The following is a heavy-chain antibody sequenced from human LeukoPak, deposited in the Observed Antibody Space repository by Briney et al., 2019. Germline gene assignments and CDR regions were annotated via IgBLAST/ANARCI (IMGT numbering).Heavy chain of an antibody. CDR3: SAVVPTAIGSSFDY. Sequence: QPGGSLRLSCAASGFTFSNFEMNWVRQAPGKGLEWVSYISSSGSTIYYADSVKGRFTTSRDNAKNSLYLQMHSLRAEDTAVYYCSAVVPTAIGSSFDYWGQGTLATVSS. CDR1: GFTFSNFE. CDR2: ISSSGSTI. V-gene: IGHV3-48*03. D-gene: IGHD2-2*02. J-gene: IGHJ4*02.